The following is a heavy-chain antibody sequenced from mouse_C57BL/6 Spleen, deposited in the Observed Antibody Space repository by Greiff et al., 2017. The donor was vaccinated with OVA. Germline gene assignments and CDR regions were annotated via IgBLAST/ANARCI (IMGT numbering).Heavy chain of an antibody. CDR2: ISSGSSTI. D-gene: IGHD1-1*01. CDR3: AKPRYYGSSYDSYFDV. CDR1: GFTFSDYG. Sequence: EVQGVESGGGLVKLGGSLKLSCAASGFTFSDYGMHWVRQAPEKGLEWVAYISSGSSTIYYADTVKGRFTISRDNAKNTLFLQMTSLRSEDTAMYYCAKPRYYGSSYDSYFDVWGTGTTVTVSS. J-gene: IGHJ1*03. V-gene: IGHV5-17*01.